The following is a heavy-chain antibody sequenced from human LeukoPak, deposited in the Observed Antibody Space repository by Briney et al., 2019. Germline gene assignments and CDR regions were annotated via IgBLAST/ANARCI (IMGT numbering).Heavy chain of an antibody. D-gene: IGHD2-2*01. CDR1: GFAVSTNY. CDR3: ARDHGRGYCSSTSCYPGVDY. J-gene: IGHJ4*02. V-gene: IGHV3-53*01. Sequence: PGGSLRLSCAASGFAVSTNYMSWVRQAPGKGLEWVSVIYSGDNTYYSDSVKGRFTISRDNSKNTLNLQMNSLRAEDTAVYYCARDHGRGYCSSTSCYPGVDYWGQGTLDTVSS. CDR2: IYSGDNT.